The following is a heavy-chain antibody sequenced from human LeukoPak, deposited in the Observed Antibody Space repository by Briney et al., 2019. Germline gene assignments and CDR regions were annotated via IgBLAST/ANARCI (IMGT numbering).Heavy chain of an antibody. CDR1: GSTLRNNI. CDR3: GREGYTSGYAGAFDT. J-gene: IGHJ3*02. CDR2: LSFIDDST. D-gene: IGHD2-2*01. Sequence: GGSLRLPCTAPGSTLRNNIMTWVRQAPGKGLEWVSSLSFIDDSTYYANSVKGRFTISRDTSKNTLFLQMDSLRAEDTGVYYCGREGYTSGYAGAFDTWGQGTMVTVSS. V-gene: IGHV3-23*01.